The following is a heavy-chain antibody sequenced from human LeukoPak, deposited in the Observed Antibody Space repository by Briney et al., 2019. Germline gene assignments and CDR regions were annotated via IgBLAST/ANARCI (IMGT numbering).Heavy chain of an antibody. CDR1: GFTFSSYG. CDR3: ANLGNY. V-gene: IGHV3-30*18. CDR2: ISYDGSNK. D-gene: IGHD3-16*01. Sequence: GGSLRLSCAASGFTFSSYGMHWVRQAPGKGLEWVAVISYDGSNKYYADSVKGRFTISRDNSKNTLYLQMNSLRAEDTAVYYCANLGNYWGQGTLVTVSA. J-gene: IGHJ4*02.